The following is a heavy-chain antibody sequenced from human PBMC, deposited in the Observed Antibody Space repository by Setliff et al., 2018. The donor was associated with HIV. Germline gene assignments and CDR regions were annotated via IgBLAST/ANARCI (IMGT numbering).Heavy chain of an antibody. J-gene: IGHJ3*02. Sequence: SETLSLTCTVSGASISSHNYYWSWIRQPAGKGLEWIGRIYASGSTNYNPSLKSRVTMSVDTSKNQFSLRLNSVTAADTAVYYCARAPYYDFWSGYFSLTNLHVFDIWGQGTMVTVSS. V-gene: IGHV4-61*02. D-gene: IGHD3-3*01. CDR1: GASISSHNYY. CDR2: IYASGST. CDR3: ARAPYYDFWSGYFSLTNLHVFDI.